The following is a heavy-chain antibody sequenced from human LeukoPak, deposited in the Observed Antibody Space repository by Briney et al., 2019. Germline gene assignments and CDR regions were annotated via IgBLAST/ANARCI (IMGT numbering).Heavy chain of an antibody. D-gene: IGHD1-26*01. CDR2: IIPILGIA. Sequence: SVKVSCKASGGTFSSYAISWVRQAPGQGLEWMGRIIPILGIANYAQKFQGRVTITADKSTSTAYMELSSLRSEDTAVYYCARDLGPPRWELLGQPIDDCGQGTLVTVSS. CDR1: GGTFSSYA. CDR3: ARDLGPPRWELLGQPIDD. V-gene: IGHV1-69*04. J-gene: IGHJ4*02.